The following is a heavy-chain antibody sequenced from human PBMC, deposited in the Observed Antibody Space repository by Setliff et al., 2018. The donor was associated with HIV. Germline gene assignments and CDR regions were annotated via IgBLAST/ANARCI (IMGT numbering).Heavy chain of an antibody. Sequence: SETLSLTCSVSGASIRGHYWSWIRQSPGKGLEWIGNIYYSGKTNYNPSFKSRVTISVDTSKNQFSLRVNSVTAADTAVYYCARSLVPSGYYYGRHAFDIWGQGTKVTVSS. D-gene: IGHD3-22*01. CDR2: IYYSGKT. J-gene: IGHJ3*02. CDR1: GASIRGHY. V-gene: IGHV4-59*08. CDR3: ARSLVPSGYYYGRHAFDI.